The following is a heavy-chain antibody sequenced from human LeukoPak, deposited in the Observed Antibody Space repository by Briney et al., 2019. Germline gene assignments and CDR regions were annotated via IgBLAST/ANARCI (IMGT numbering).Heavy chain of an antibody. J-gene: IGHJ4*02. Sequence: ASVKVSCKASGYTFTSYGISWVRQAPGQGLEWMGWISAYNGNTNYAQKLQGRVTMTTDTSTSTAYMELRSLRSDDTAVYYCARDEAITGTTSANPGVLDYWGQGTLVTVSS. CDR2: ISAYNGNT. D-gene: IGHD1-7*01. CDR3: ARDEAITGTTSANPGVLDY. CDR1: GYTFTSYG. V-gene: IGHV1-18*01.